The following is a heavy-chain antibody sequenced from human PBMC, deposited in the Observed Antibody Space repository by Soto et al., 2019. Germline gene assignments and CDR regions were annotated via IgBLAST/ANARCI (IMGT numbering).Heavy chain of an antibody. J-gene: IGHJ4*02. CDR2: IYYSGST. D-gene: IGHD3-10*01. CDR3: AIGGSGSYYNPYYFDY. V-gene: IGHV4-59*01. CDR1: GGSISSYY. Sequence: SETLSLTCTVSGGSISSYYWSWIRQPPGKGLEWIGYIYYSGSTNYNPSLKSRVTISVDTSKNQFSLKLSSVTAADTAVYYCAIGGSGSYYNPYYFDYWGQGTLVTVS.